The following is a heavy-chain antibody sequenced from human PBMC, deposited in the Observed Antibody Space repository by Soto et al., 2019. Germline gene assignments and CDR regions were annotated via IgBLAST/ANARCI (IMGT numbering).Heavy chain of an antibody. CDR1: GYSISSGYY. Sequence: ASETLSLICAVSGYSISSGYYWGWIRQPPGKGLEWLGTTYYGASSYYNPSLRSRITILLDASTNQLSLKLSSVTAADTAVYFCVRVAGSASWYETDSWGQGILVTVSS. CDR2: TYYGASS. D-gene: IGHD6-13*01. V-gene: IGHV4-38-2*01. J-gene: IGHJ4*02. CDR3: VRVAGSASWYETDS.